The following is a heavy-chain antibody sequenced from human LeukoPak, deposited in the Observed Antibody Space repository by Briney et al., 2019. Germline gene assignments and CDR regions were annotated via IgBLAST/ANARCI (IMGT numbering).Heavy chain of an antibody. J-gene: IGHJ4*02. CDR3: ARDTYGSGSSTFYY. V-gene: IGHV4-61*09. CDR1: GGSISSGHYY. D-gene: IGHD3-10*01. CDR2: IYTSGST. Sequence: PSQTLSLTCSVSGGSISSGHYYWSWIRQPAGKGLEWIGHIYTSGSTSYNPSLKSRVAISRDTSKNQFSLKLSSVIAADTAVYYCARDTYGSGSSTFYYWGQGTLVTVSS.